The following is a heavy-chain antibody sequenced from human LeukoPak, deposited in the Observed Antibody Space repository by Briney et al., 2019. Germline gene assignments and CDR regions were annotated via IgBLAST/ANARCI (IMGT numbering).Heavy chain of an antibody. Sequence: SETLSPTCTVSGGSISSYYWSWIRQPPGKGLEWIGYIYYSGSTNYNPSLKSRVTISVDTSKNQFSLKLSSVTAADTAVYYCARSTGYSIYYFDYWGQGTLVTVSS. D-gene: IGHD6-13*01. J-gene: IGHJ4*02. V-gene: IGHV4-59*01. CDR3: ARSTGYSIYYFDY. CDR1: GGSISSYY. CDR2: IYYSGST.